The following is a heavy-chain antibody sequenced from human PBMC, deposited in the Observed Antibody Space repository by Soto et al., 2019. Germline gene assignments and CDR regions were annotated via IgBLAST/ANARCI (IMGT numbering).Heavy chain of an antibody. CDR2: ISGASGTI. D-gene: IGHD2-15*01. Sequence: EVQLVESGGGLVQPGGSLRLSCAASGFTFRNYNMNWVRQAPGKGLEWLSYISGASGTIYYADSMQGRFTISRDNAKNSLYLQMNSLRAEDTAMYYCARGCGYGYGMDVWGQGTTVTVSS. CDR1: GFTFRNYN. J-gene: IGHJ6*02. V-gene: IGHV3-48*01. CDR3: ARGCGYGYGMDV.